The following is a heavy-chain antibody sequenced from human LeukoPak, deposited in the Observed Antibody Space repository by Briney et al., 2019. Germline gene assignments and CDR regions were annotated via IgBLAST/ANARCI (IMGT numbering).Heavy chain of an antibody. Sequence: PGRSLRLSCAASGFILNDYGMHWVRQAPGKGLEWVADICFDKNQHFADSVKGRFAISRDNSKNTVYLQINSLRAEDTAVYYCARDRHCVNGVCHSPPGMDVWGQGTTVTVSS. CDR1: GFILNDYG. CDR2: ICFDKNQ. V-gene: IGHV3-33*01. CDR3: ARDRHCVNGVCHSPPGMDV. D-gene: IGHD2-8*01. J-gene: IGHJ6*02.